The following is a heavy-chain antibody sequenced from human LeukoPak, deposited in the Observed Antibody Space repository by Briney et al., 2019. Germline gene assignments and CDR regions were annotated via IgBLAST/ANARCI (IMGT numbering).Heavy chain of an antibody. J-gene: IGHJ4*02. Sequence: SNDYWGWVRQPPGKGLEWVGRIKSKSAGGTTDYAAPVKGRFTISRDDSKNTLYLQMSSLKTEDTAVYYCSGSGSFYNPGYWGQGTLVTVSS. D-gene: IGHD3-10*01. V-gene: IGHV3-15*01. CDR3: SGSGSFYNPGY. CDR2: IKSKSAGGTT. CDR1: SNDY.